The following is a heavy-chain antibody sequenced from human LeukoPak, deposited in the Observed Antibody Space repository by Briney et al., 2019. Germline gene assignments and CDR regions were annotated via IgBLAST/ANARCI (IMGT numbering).Heavy chain of an antibody. Sequence: ASVKASCKASGYTFTGYYMHWVRQAPGQGLERMGWIIPNSGGTNYAQKFQGRVTMTRDTSISTAYMELSRLRSDDTAVYYCAIPTLTMGFDPWGQGTLVTVSS. J-gene: IGHJ5*02. CDR1: GYTFTGYY. V-gene: IGHV1-2*02. D-gene: IGHD4-17*01. CDR3: AIPTLTMGFDP. CDR2: IIPNSGGT.